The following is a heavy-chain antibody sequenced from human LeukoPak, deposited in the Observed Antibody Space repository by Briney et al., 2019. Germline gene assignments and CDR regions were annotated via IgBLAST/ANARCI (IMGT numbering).Heavy chain of an antibody. D-gene: IGHD5-18*01. CDR2: INHSGST. V-gene: IGHV4-34*01. CDR1: GGSFSAYY. Sequence: SETLSLTCAVYGGSFSAYYWSWIRQPPGKGLEWIGEINHSGSTNYNPSLKSRVTISVDTSKNQFSLKLSSVTAADTAVYYCARGTTSDTAMVISRFDYWGQGTLVTVSS. J-gene: IGHJ4*02. CDR3: ARGTTSDTAMVISRFDY.